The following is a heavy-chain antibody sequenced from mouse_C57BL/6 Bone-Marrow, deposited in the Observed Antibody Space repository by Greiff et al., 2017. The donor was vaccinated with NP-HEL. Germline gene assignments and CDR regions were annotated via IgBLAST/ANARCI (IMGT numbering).Heavy chain of an antibody. J-gene: IGHJ3*01. CDR3: TRDLSGFAY. V-gene: IGHV3-6*01. D-gene: IGHD6-5*01. CDR1: GYSITSGYY. Sequence: EVQLQESGPGLVKPSQSLSLTCSVTGYSITSGYYWNWIRQFPGNKLEWMGYISYDGSNNYNPFLKNRISITRDTSKNQFFLKLNSVTTEDATTYYCTRDLSGFAYWGQGTLVTVSA. CDR2: ISYDGSN.